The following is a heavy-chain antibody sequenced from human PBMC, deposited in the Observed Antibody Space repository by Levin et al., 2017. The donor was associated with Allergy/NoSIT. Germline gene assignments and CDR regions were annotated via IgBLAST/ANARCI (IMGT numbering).Heavy chain of an antibody. CDR3: AKGRPMVRGVIIKVPYFDY. CDR1: GFTFSSYA. CDR2: ISGSGGST. D-gene: IGHD3-10*01. V-gene: IGHV3-23*01. Sequence: ETLSLTCAASGFTFSSYAMSWVRQAPGKGLEWVSAISGSGGSTYYADSVKGRFTISRDNSKNTLYLQMNSLRAEDTAVYYCAKGRPMVRGVIIKVPYFDYWGQGTLVTVSS. J-gene: IGHJ4*02.